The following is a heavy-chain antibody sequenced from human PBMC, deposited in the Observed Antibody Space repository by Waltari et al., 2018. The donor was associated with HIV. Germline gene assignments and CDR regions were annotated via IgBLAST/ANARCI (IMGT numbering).Heavy chain of an antibody. CDR3: AKAPLRRSSVDVTGPAHFEY. J-gene: IGHJ4*02. D-gene: IGHD7-27*01. V-gene: IGHV3-23*01. CDR2: LSASGEST. Sequence: EVQLLESGGDLVPPGGSLRLSCAASGFTFSRYALSWVRQAPGKGLEWVSALSASGESTYYADSVKGRFTISRDNSKNTLFLRVNSLRAEDTALYYCAKAPLRRSSVDVTGPAHFEYWGQGILVTVSS. CDR1: GFTFSRYA.